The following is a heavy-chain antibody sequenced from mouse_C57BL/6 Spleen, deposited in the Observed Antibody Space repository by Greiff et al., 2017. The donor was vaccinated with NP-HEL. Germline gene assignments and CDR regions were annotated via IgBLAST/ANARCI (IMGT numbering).Heavy chain of an antibody. CDR2: INPNNGGT. V-gene: IGHV1-22*01. D-gene: IGHD2-4*01. Sequence: EVQLQQSGPELVKPGASVKMSCKASGYTFTDYNMHWVKQSHGKSLEWIGYINPNNGGTSYNQKFKGKATLTVNKSSSTAYMELRSLTSEDSAVYYCAEGNDYPYFDYWGQGTTLTVSS. CDR1: GYTFTDYN. J-gene: IGHJ2*01. CDR3: AEGNDYPYFDY.